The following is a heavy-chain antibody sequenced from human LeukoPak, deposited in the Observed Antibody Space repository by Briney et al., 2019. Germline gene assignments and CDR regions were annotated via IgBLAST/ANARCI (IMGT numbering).Heavy chain of an antibody. D-gene: IGHD3/OR15-3a*01. J-gene: IGHJ4*02. Sequence: ASVKVSCKASGYTFTDYGVSWMRQAPGQGLEWMGRISAYSGNTNFAQKFQGRVTMTRDTSTSTAYMELRSLRSDDTAVYYCARGLWTGIPDYWGQGTLVTVSS. CDR3: ARGLWTGIPDY. CDR2: ISAYSGNT. CDR1: GYTFTDYG. V-gene: IGHV1-18*01.